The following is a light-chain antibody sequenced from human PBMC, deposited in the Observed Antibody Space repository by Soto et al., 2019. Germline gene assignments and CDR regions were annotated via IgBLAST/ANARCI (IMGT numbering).Light chain of an antibody. Sequence: EIVLTQSPATLSLSPGERATLSCRASQSVSSYLAWYQQKPGQAPRLLIYDASNRATGIPARFSGSGSGTDFTLTINSLQAEDVAVYYCQQYYSNFRTFGQGTKVEIK. J-gene: IGKJ1*01. CDR2: DAS. CDR1: QSVSSY. CDR3: QQYYSNFRT. V-gene: IGKV3-11*01.